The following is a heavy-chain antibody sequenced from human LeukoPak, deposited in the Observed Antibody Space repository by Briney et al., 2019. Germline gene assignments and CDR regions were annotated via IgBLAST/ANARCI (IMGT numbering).Heavy chain of an antibody. J-gene: IGHJ4*02. CDR2: INWNGGST. V-gene: IGHV3-20*04. Sequence: PGGSLRLSCAASGFTFDDYGMSWVRQAPGKGLEWVSGINWNGGSTGYADSVKGRFTISRDNAKNSLYLQMNGLRAEDTALYYCARGLRAFGYSSSSFDYWGQGTLVTVSS. CDR1: GFTFDDYG. CDR3: ARGLRAFGYSSSSFDY. D-gene: IGHD6-13*01.